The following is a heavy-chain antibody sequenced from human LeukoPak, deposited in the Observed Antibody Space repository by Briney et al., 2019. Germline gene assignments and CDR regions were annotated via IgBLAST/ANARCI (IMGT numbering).Heavy chain of an antibody. CDR3: ARRSDDYDSSAYYH. CDR2: MNPNSGNT. V-gene: IGHV1-8*02. J-gene: IGHJ4*02. CDR1: GYTFTSYD. Sequence: ASVKVSCKASGYTFTSYDINWVRQATGQGREWMGWMNPNSGNTGYAQKFQGRVTMTMDPSISTAYMELSSLRSEDTAVYYCARRSDDYDSSAYYHWGQGTLVTVSS. D-gene: IGHD3-22*01.